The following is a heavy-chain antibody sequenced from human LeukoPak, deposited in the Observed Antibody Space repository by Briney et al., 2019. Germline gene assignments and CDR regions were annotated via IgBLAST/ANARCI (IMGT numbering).Heavy chain of an antibody. CDR2: IRYDGSNK. J-gene: IGHJ4*02. V-gene: IGHV3-30*02. Sequence: GRSLRPSCAASGFTFSSYGMHWVRQAPGKGLEWVAFIRYDGSNKYYADSVKGRFTISRDNSKNTLYLQMNSLRAEDTAVYYCAKGVSAGSGSYWNYWGQGTLVTVSS. D-gene: IGHD3-10*01. CDR1: GFTFSSYG. CDR3: AKGVSAGSGSYWNY.